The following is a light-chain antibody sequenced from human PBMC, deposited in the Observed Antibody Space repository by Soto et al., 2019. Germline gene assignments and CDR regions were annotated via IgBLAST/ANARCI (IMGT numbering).Light chain of an antibody. V-gene: IGLV2-14*01. CDR3: SSYSGSKTLEV. CDR1: NSDIGDYNY. CDR2: EVS. J-gene: IGLJ1*01. Sequence: QSVLTQPASVSGSPGQSITISCTGTNSDIGDYNYVSWYQQHPGKAPKLMIYEVSNRPSGISIRFSGSKSGNTASLTISGLQTEDEADYYCSSYSGSKTLEVFGPGTKVTVL.